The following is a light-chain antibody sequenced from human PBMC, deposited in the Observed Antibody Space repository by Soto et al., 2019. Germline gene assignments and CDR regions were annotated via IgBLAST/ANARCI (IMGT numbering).Light chain of an antibody. CDR3: QQRRTWPLT. CDR1: QSVSSNY. Sequence: EIVLTQSPGILALSPGERATLSCGASQSVSSNYLAWYQQKPGQAPRLLIYDASNRATGIPARFSGSGSGTDFTLTISSLESEDFAVYYCQQRRTWPLTFGGGTKVDIK. V-gene: IGKV3-11*01. CDR2: DAS. J-gene: IGKJ4*01.